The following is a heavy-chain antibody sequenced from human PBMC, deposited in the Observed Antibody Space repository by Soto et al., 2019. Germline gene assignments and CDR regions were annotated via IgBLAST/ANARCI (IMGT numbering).Heavy chain of an antibody. CDR2: ISSSSGYI. D-gene: IGHD5-18*01. V-gene: IGHV3-21*01. Sequence: LRLSCAASGFTFSTYSMNWVRQAPGKGLEWVSSISSSSGYIYYADSVKGRFTISRDDAKNSLSLQMNSLRAEDTAVYYCARVRSYSYGQGYGMDVWGQGTTVTVSS. CDR1: GFTFSTYS. J-gene: IGHJ6*02. CDR3: ARVRSYSYGQGYGMDV.